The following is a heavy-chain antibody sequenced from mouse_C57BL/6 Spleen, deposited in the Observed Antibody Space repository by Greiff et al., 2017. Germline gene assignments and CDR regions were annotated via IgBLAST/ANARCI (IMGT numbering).Heavy chain of an antibody. D-gene: IGHD1-1*01. CDR3: ARARTVVAPFAY. CDR2: INPNNGGT. J-gene: IGHJ3*01. V-gene: IGHV1-26*01. Sequence: EVQLQQSGPELVKPGASVKISCKASGYTFTDYYMNWVKQSHGKSLEWIGDINPNNGGTSYNQKFKGKATLTVDKSSSTAYMELRSLTSEDSAVYYCARARTVVAPFAYWGHGTLVTVSA. CDR1: GYTFTDYY.